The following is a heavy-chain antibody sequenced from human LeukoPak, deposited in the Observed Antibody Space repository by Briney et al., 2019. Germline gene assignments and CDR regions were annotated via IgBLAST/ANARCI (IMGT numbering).Heavy chain of an antibody. D-gene: IGHD3-10*01. V-gene: IGHV3-20*01. Sequence: GGSLRLSCAASGFTFDDYGMSWVRQAPGKGLEWVSGINWNGGITGYADSVKGRFTISRDNAKNSLYLQMNSLRAEDTALYHCARGGYYGSGSYYRWFDPWGQGTLVTVSS. CDR2: INWNGGIT. J-gene: IGHJ5*02. CDR1: GFTFDDYG. CDR3: ARGGYYGSGSYYRWFDP.